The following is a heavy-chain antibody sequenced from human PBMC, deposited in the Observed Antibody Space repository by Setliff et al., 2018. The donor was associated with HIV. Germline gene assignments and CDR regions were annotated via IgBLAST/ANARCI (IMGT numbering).Heavy chain of an antibody. V-gene: IGHV3-7*01. D-gene: IGHD3-22*01. J-gene: IGHJ4*02. Sequence: GGSLRLSCAASGFTFSTYWMIWVRQAPGKGLEWVAKIKQDGSEEYYADSVKGRFAISRDNAKNSLYLQMNSLRAEDTAVYYCARAPSPSYYYDSSGYYYAYYFDYWGQGTLVTVSS. CDR1: GFTFSTYW. CDR3: ARAPSPSYYYDSSGYYYAYYFDY. CDR2: IKQDGSEE.